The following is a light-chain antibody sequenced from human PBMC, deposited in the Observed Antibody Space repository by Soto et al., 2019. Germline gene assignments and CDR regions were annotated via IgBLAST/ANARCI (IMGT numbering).Light chain of an antibody. V-gene: IGLV2-14*01. CDR2: DVS. CDR3: SFYASSSNRV. J-gene: IGLJ1*01. Sequence: QSALTQPASVSGSPGQSITISCTGTSSNVGGYNYVSWYQQHPGKAPKLMIYDVSNRPSGVSNRFSGSTSGNTASLTISGLQAEGEADDYCSFYASSSNRVFGPATTGSV. CDR1: SSNVGGYNY.